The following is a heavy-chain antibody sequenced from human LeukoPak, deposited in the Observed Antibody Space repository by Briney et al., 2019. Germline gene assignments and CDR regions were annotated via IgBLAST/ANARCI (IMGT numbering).Heavy chain of an antibody. CDR2: INPNSGGT. CDR3: ARGYYDFWSGYQEGEFDY. J-gene: IGHJ4*02. V-gene: IGHV1-2*06. CDR1: GYTFTGYY. D-gene: IGHD3-3*01. Sequence: ASVKVSCKASGYTFTGYYMHWVRQAPGQGLEWMGRINPNSGGTNYAQKFQGRVTMTRDTSISTAYMELSGLRSDDTAVYYCARGYYDFWSGYQEGEFDYWGQGTLVTVSS.